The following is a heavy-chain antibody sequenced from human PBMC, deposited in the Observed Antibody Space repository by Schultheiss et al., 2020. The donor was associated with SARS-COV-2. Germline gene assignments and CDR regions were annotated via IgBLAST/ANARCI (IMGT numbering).Heavy chain of an antibody. J-gene: IGHJ4*02. Sequence: GESLKISCAASGFTFSAYTMTWVRQAPGKGLEWVSTISGRGDSTHYADSVKGRCTISRDNSKNTLYLQMDSLRVEDTAVYYCASEGSSGWALDYWGQGTLVTVSS. CDR2: ISGRGDST. D-gene: IGHD6-19*01. CDR1: GFTFSAYT. V-gene: IGHV3-23*01. CDR3: ASEGSSGWALDY.